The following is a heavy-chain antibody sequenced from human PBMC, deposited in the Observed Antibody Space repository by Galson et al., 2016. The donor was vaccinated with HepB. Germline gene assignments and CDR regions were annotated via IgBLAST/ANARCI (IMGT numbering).Heavy chain of an antibody. Sequence: RQPPGKGLEWIRSIFYSGSTYSNPSLKSRVTISVDTSKNQFSLKLSSVTAADTAVYYCAREEPYYHSSGEIRYWGQGTLVTVSS. CDR3: AREEPYYHSSGEIRY. V-gene: IGHV4-39*07. D-gene: IGHD3-22*01. CDR2: IFYSGST. J-gene: IGHJ4*02.